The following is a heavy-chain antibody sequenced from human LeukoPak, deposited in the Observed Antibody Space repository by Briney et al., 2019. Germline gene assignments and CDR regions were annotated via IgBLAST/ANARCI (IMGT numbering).Heavy chain of an antibody. CDR2: INHSGST. V-gene: IGHV4-34*01. CDR3: ATRGWGSNH. CDR1: GGSFSGYY. D-gene: IGHD3-16*01. J-gene: IGHJ1*01. Sequence: SETLSLTCAAYGGSFSGYYWSWIRQPPGKGLEWIGEINHSGSTNYNPSLKSRVTISVDTSKNQFSLKLSSVTAADTAVYYCATRGWGSNHWGQGTLVTVSS.